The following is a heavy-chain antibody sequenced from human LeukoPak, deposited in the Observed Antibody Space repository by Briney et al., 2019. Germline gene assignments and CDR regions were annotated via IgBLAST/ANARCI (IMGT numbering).Heavy chain of an antibody. CDR2: ISGSGGST. Sequence: GGSLRLSCAASGFTFSSYGMSWVRQAPGKGLEWVSAISGSGGSTYYADSAKGRFTISRDNSKNTLYLQMNSLRAEDTAVYYCAKGQLNQESRVATVTTMNYYYYMDVWGKGTTVTISS. CDR3: AKGQLNQESRVATVTTMNYYYYMDV. D-gene: IGHD4-17*01. V-gene: IGHV3-23*01. J-gene: IGHJ6*03. CDR1: GFTFSSYG.